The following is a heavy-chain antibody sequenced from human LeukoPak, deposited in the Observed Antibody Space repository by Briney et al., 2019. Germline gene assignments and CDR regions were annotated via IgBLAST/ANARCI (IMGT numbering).Heavy chain of an antibody. Sequence: SETLSLTCTVCGRSVSSTTYYWSGIRQPPGKGLEWIASINYSGSTYYNPSLKSRVTISVDTSENQFSLKLSSVTAAHTAVYYCARYVVYGSGKYYFDYWGQGTLVTVSS. V-gene: IGHV4-39*01. CDR2: INYSGST. CDR3: ARYVVYGSGKYYFDY. CDR1: GRSVSSTTYY. J-gene: IGHJ4*02. D-gene: IGHD3-10*01.